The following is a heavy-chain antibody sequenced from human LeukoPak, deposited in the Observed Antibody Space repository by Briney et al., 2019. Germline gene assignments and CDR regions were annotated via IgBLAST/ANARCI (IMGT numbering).Heavy chain of an antibody. CDR1: AFTFSSYS. Sequence: PGGSLRLSCAASAFTFSSYSMNWVRQAPGKGLEWVGRIKSKTDGGTTDYAAPVKGRFTISRDDSKNTLYLQMNSLKSEDTAVYYCTTIRGFCSGRSCLGYWGQGTLVTVSS. V-gene: IGHV3-15*01. J-gene: IGHJ4*02. CDR3: TTIRGFCSGRSCLGY. CDR2: IKSKTDGGTT. D-gene: IGHD2-15*01.